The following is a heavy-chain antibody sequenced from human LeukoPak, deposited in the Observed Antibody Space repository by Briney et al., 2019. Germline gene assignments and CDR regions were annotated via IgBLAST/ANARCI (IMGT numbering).Heavy chain of an antibody. CDR2: INPSGGST. V-gene: IGHV1-46*01. CDR1: GYTFTSYY. D-gene: IGHD2-15*01. CDR3: ARVIRRYCSGGSCPVGY. J-gene: IGHJ4*02. Sequence: ASVKVSCKASGYTFTSYYMHWVRQAPGQGLEWMGIINPSGGSTSYAQKFQDRVTMTRDTSTSTVYMKLSSLRSEDTAVYYCARVIRRYCSGGSCPVGYWGQGTLVTVSS.